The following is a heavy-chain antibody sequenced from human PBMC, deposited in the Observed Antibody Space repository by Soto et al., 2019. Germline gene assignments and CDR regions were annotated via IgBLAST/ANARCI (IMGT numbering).Heavy chain of an antibody. CDR1: GFSFSISP. Sequence: QVQLVESGGGVVQPGRSPRLSCAASGFSFSISPMHWVRQAPGKGPEWVALISYDGTNKFYADSVKGRFTISRDNSKRTLYLQVDSLRPEEAAVYYCARDPKTSGGQHWAFNYFDSWGQGTLVTVSS. D-gene: IGHD7-27*01. CDR3: ARDPKTSGGQHWAFNYFDS. CDR2: ISYDGTNK. V-gene: IGHV3-30-3*01. J-gene: IGHJ4*02.